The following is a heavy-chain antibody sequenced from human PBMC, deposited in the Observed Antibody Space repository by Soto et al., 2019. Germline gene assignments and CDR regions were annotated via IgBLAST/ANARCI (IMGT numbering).Heavy chain of an antibody. CDR1: GGSISSYC. J-gene: IGHJ4*02. V-gene: IGHV4-59*08. D-gene: IGHD3-10*01. CDR2: IYYRGST. Sequence: PDTLSLTSTVPGGSISSYCWSWLRQPPGKELDWILQIYYRGSTQHIPSLRSRVTLSLDTSENQFSLRLTSVTAADTAVYYCARHAYYGSGKFDYWGQGTLVT. CDR3: ARHAYYGSGKFDY.